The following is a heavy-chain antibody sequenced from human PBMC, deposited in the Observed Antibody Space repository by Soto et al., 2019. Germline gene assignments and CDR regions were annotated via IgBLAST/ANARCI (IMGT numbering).Heavy chain of an antibody. D-gene: IGHD6-6*01. V-gene: IGHV3-30*18. Sequence: QEQLVESGGDVVQPGGPLRLSFAAFGSPLIAKASTWSGRVQGRGRGWVAVLSYDGIPQYYADSVKGRFTISRDNSKNTLYLQMNSLRVEDTALYYCVKGGWYGSSSPSDRWGQGTLVTVSS. CDR3: VKGGWYGSSSPSDR. CDR2: LSYDGIPQ. CDR1: GSPLIAKA. J-gene: IGHJ5*02.